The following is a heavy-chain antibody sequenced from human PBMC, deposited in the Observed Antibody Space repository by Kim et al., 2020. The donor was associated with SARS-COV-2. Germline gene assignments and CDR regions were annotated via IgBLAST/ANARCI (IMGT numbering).Heavy chain of an antibody. J-gene: IGHJ4*02. V-gene: IGHV4-59*08. Sequence: SETLSLTCSVSGGSISSDHWSWIRQSPGKGLEWIGQIHYTGRNNYNTFLKSRVSISGDTSRNQFSLRLDSVTAADTGVYYCVVYLEGRGGVAYWGQGTPV. CDR1: GGSISSDH. D-gene: IGHD3-10*01. CDR3: VVYLEGRGGVAY. CDR2: IHYTGRN.